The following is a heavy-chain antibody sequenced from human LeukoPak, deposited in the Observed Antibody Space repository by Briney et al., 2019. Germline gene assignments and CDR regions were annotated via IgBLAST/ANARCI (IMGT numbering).Heavy chain of an antibody. CDR1: GGSISSYY. V-gene: IGHV4-59*01. Sequence: KPSETLSLTCTVSGGSISSYYWGWIRQPPGKGLEWIGYISYSGSTNYNPSLKSRVTISVDTSKNQFSLKLSSVTAADTAVYYCARDRYDFWSGYYSDYWGQGTLVTVSS. J-gene: IGHJ4*02. CDR3: ARDRYDFWSGYYSDY. D-gene: IGHD3-3*01. CDR2: ISYSGST.